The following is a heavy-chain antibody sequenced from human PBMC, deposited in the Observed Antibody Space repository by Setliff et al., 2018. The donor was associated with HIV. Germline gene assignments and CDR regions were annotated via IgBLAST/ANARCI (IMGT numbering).Heavy chain of an antibody. D-gene: IGHD1-26*01. Sequence: PGGSLRLSCAASGLTFSSYSMNWVRQAPGKGLEWVSFISGNSGAVTYSDSVKGRFTISRDNARNSLYLQLNSLRAEDTAVYYCARDRGGSYTPLDFWGQGTLVTVSS. CDR1: GLTFSSYS. CDR2: ISGNSGAV. J-gene: IGHJ4*02. CDR3: ARDRGGSYTPLDF. V-gene: IGHV3-48*01.